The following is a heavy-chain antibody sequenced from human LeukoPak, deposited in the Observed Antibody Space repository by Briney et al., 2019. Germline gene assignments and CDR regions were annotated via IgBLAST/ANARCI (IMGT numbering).Heavy chain of an antibody. D-gene: IGHD3-10*01. CDR3: ARGSPAMVRGVIIKGYYFDY. J-gene: IGHJ4*02. Sequence: SETLSLTCAVYGGSFSGYYWSWIRQPPGKGLEWIGEINHSGSTNYNPSLKSRVTISVDTSKNQFSLKLSSVTAVDTAVYYCARGSPAMVRGVIIKGYYFDYWGQGTLVTVSS. CDR1: GGSFSGYY. CDR2: INHSGST. V-gene: IGHV4-34*01.